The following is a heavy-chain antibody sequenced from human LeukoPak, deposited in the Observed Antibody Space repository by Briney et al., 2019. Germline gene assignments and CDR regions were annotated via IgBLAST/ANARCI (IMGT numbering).Heavy chain of an antibody. CDR3: ARTPMFYFYGMDV. D-gene: IGHD2-15*01. Sequence: GGSLRLSCAASGFTVSSNYMSWVRQAPGKGLEWVSFIYSGGNTYYAGSVKGRFTISRDNSKNTVYLQMNSLRAEDTAVYYCARTPMFYFYGMDVWGQGTTVTVSS. V-gene: IGHV3-66*01. CDR1: GFTVSSNY. CDR2: IYSGGNT. J-gene: IGHJ6*02.